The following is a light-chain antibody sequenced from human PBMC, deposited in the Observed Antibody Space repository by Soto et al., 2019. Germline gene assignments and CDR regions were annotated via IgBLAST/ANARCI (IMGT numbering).Light chain of an antibody. CDR1: SSNIGAGYD. J-gene: IGLJ3*02. V-gene: IGLV1-40*01. CDR2: GNS. CDR3: QSFDSSLSGSV. Sequence: QSVLTQPPSVSGAPGQRVPISCTGSSSNIGAGYDVHWYQQLPRTAPKLLIYGNSNRPSGVPDRFSGSKSGTSASLAITGLQAEDEADYYCQSFDSSLSGSVFGGGTKLTVL.